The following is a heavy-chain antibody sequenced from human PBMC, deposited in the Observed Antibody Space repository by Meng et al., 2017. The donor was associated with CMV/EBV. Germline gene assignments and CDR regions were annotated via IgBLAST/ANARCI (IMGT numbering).Heavy chain of an antibody. V-gene: IGHV1-8*01. CDR2: MNPNSGNT. J-gene: IGHJ4*02. CDR1: GYTFTSYD. CDR3: ARRYNSGYDRGGDDY. Sequence: ASVKVSCKASGYTFTSYDINWVRQATGQGREWMGWMNPNSGNTGYAQKFQGRVTMTRNTSISTAYMELSSLRSEDTAVYYCARRYNSGYDRGGDDYWGQGTLVTVSS. D-gene: IGHD5-12*01.